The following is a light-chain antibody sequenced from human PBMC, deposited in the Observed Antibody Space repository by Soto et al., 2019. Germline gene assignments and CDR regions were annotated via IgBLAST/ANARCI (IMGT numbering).Light chain of an antibody. CDR2: SAS. CDR1: QSIDNY. Sequence: DIQMTQSPSSLSASVGDRVTITCRASQSIDNYLNWYQQKSGKAPQLLIYSASHLQSGVPSRFSGGGYGTDFILTISSLQPEDSAIYFCQQSITAPLTFGGETKVDIK. J-gene: IGKJ4*01. V-gene: IGKV1-39*01. CDR3: QQSITAPLT.